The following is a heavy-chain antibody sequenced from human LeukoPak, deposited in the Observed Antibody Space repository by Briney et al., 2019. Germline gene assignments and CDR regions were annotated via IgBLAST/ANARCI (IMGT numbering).Heavy chain of an antibody. J-gene: IGHJ6*03. CDR2: IRYDGNNK. Sequence: GGSLRLSCAASGFTFSSYGMHWVRQAPGKGLEWVAFIRYDGNNKYYADSVKGRFTISRDNSKNTLYLQMNSLRAEDTAVYYCAKMGREQPPDYYYYYMDVWGKGTTVTVSS. D-gene: IGHD6-13*01. CDR3: AKMGREQPPDYYYYYMDV. V-gene: IGHV3-30*02. CDR1: GFTFSSYG.